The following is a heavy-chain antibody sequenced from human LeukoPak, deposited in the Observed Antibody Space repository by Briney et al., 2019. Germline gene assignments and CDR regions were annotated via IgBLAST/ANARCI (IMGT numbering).Heavy chain of an antibody. CDR2: INQGGSDK. CDR1: GFTFSGHW. V-gene: IGHV3-7*01. J-gene: IGHJ4*02. Sequence: GGSLRLSCAASGFTFSGHWMSWVRQAPGKGLEWVANINQGGSDKYYVDSVKGRFTISRDNANNLLYLQMNSLRGEDTAVHYCTRDRSRAEDDWGQGTLVTVSS. D-gene: IGHD1-14*01. CDR3: TRDRSRAEDD.